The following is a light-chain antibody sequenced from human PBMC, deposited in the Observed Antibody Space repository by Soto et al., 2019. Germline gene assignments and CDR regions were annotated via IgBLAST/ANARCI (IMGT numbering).Light chain of an antibody. CDR2: GAS. CDR3: QQANSFPRT. J-gene: IGKJ1*01. Sequence: EIVLTQSPATLSLSPGERATLSCRASQSVSSYLAWYQQKPGQAPRLLIYGASSRATGSPDRFSGGGSGTDFTLTISRLEPEDFATYYCQQANSFPRTFGQGTKVDIK. V-gene: IGKV3-11*01. CDR1: QSVSSY.